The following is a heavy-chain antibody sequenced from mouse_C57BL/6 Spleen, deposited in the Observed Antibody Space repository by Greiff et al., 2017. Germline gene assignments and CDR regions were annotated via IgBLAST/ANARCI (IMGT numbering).Heavy chain of an antibody. CDR3: ARDGITTVVGGYFDV. D-gene: IGHD1-1*01. V-gene: IGHV5-4*01. CDR2: ISDGGSYT. J-gene: IGHJ1*03. Sequence: DVKLVESGGGLVKPGGSLKLSCAASGFTFSSYAMSWVRQTPEKRLEWVATISDGGSYTYYPDNVKGRFTISRDNAKNNLYLQMSHLKSEDTAMYYCARDGITTVVGGYFDVWGTGTTVTVSS. CDR1: GFTFSSYA.